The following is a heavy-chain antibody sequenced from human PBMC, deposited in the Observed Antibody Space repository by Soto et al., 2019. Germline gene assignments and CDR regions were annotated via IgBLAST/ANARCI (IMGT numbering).Heavy chain of an antibody. Sequence: EIQLLESGGGLVQPGGSLRLSCAASGFTFSNYAMTCVRQAPGKGLEWVAGISGSGDTYYADSVKGRFTISRDNSKNTVYLQMNGLRAEDTDIYFCAKDRGFGVASATHDSWGQGTLVTVSS. J-gene: IGHJ4*02. CDR1: GFTFSNYA. D-gene: IGHD3-10*01. V-gene: IGHV3-23*01. CDR3: AKDRGFGVASATHDS. CDR2: ISGSGDT.